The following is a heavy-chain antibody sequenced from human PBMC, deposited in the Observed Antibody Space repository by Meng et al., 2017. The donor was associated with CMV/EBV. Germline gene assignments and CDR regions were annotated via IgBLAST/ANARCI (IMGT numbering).Heavy chain of an antibody. J-gene: IGHJ4*02. V-gene: IGHV1-69*10. CDR2: IIPILGIA. CDR3: ATEAIAAAGTGFDY. D-gene: IGHD6-13*01. Sequence: SVKVSCKASGGTFSSYAISWVRQAPGQGLEWMGGIIPILGIANYAQKFQGRVTITADKSTSTAYMELSSLRSEDTAVYYCATEAIAAAGTGFDYWGQGTLVTVSS. CDR1: GGTFSSYA.